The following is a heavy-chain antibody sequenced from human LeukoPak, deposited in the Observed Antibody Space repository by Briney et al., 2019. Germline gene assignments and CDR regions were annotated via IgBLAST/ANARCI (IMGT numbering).Heavy chain of an antibody. CDR2: IYYSGST. Sequence: KPSETLSLTCTVSGGSISTYYWSWIRQPPGKGLEWIGYIYYSGSTNYNPSLKSRVTISLDTSKNQFSLKLSSVTAADTAVYYCARDHMAATGINDAFDIWGQGTMVTVSS. D-gene: IGHD6-13*01. V-gene: IGHV4-59*01. J-gene: IGHJ3*02. CDR1: GGSISTYY. CDR3: ARDHMAATGINDAFDI.